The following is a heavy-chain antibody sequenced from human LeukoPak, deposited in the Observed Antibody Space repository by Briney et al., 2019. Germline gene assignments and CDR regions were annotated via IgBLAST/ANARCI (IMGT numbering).Heavy chain of an antibody. J-gene: IGHJ6*02. V-gene: IGHV1-69*13. Sequence: SVKVSCKGSGGTFSSYAISWVRQAPGQGLEWMGGIIPIFGTANYAQKFQGRVTITADESTSTAYMELNSLRSEDTAVYYCAGACSSTSRYYYYGMDVWGQGTTVTVSS. CDR2: IIPIFGTA. CDR1: GGTFSSYA. CDR3: AGACSSTSRYYYYGMDV. D-gene: IGHD2-2*01.